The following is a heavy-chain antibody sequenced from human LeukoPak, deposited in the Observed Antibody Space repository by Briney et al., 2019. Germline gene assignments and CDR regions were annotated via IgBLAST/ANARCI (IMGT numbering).Heavy chain of an antibody. CDR2: INHSGST. D-gene: IGHD4-17*01. CDR1: GGSFSGYY. CDR3: AREGYGASIDY. J-gene: IGHJ4*02. Sequence: PSETLSLTCAVYGGSFSGYYWSWIRQPPGKGLEWIGEINHSGSTNYNPSLKSRVTISVDTSKKQLSLKLTSVTAADTAVYYCAREGYGASIDYWGQGTLVTVSS. V-gene: IGHV4-34*01.